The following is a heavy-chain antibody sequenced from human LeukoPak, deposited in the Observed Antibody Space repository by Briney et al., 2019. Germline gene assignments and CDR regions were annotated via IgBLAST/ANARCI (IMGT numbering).Heavy chain of an antibody. CDR3: ARGHIAPFDY. J-gene: IGHJ4*02. CDR1: GGSFSGCY. Sequence: SETLSLTCAVYGGSFSGCYWSWIRQPPGKGLEWIGEINHSGSTNYNPSLKSRVTISVDTSKNQFSLKLSSVTAADTAVYYCARGHIAPFDYWGQGTLVTVSS. D-gene: IGHD6-13*01. CDR2: INHSGST. V-gene: IGHV4-34*01.